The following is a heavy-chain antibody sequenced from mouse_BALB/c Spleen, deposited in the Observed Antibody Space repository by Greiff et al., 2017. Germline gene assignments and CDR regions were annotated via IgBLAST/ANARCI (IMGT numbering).Heavy chain of an antibody. CDR2: ISYDGSN. V-gene: IGHV3-6*02. D-gene: IGHD2-1*01. CDR3: ARGPVIYYGNYFAY. J-gene: IGHJ3*01. CDR1: GYSITSGYY. Sequence: EVQLQESGPGLVKPSQSLSLTCSVTGYSITSGYYWNWIRQFPGNKLEWMGYISYDGSNNYNPSLKNRISITRDTSKNQFFLKLNSVTTEDTATYYCARGPVIYYGNYFAYWGQGTLVTVSA.